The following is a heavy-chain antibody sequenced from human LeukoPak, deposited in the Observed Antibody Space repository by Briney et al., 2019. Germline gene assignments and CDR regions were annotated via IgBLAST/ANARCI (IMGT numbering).Heavy chain of an antibody. J-gene: IGHJ4*02. CDR2: ISSSGSTI. CDR1: GFTFSSYE. CDR3: AKARGYYYGSGSYKRGGYFDY. D-gene: IGHD3-10*01. V-gene: IGHV3-48*03. Sequence: PGGSLRLSCAASGFTFSSYEMNWVRQAPGKGLEWVSYISSSGSTIYYADSVKGRFTISRDNAKNSLYLQMNSLRAEDTAVYYCAKARGYYYGSGSYKRGGYFDYWGQGTLVTVSS.